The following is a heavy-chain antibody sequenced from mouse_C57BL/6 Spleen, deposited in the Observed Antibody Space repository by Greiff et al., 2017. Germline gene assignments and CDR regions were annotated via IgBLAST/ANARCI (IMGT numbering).Heavy chain of an antibody. J-gene: IGHJ3*01. V-gene: IGHV1-54*01. CDR3: ARNYDGSSYWFAY. CDR2: INPGSGGT. D-gene: IGHD1-1*01. Sequence: QLQQSGAELVRPGTSVKVSCKASGYAFTNYLIEWVKQRPGQGLEWIGVINPGSGGTNYNEKFKGKATLTADKSSSTAYMQLSSLTSEDSAVYFCARNYDGSSYWFAYWGQGTLVTVSA. CDR1: GYAFTNYL.